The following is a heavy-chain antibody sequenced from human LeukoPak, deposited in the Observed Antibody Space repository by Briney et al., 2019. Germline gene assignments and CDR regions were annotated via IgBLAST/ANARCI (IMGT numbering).Heavy chain of an antibody. CDR1: GGSISSYY. CDR3: ARLVGSSWYHEVLRGRDY. CDR2: IYYSGST. J-gene: IGHJ4*02. D-gene: IGHD6-13*01. V-gene: IGHV4-59*08. Sequence: SETLSLTCTVSGGSISSYYWSWIRQPPGKGLEWIGYIYYSGSTNYNPSLKSRVTISVDTSKNQFSLKLTSVTAADTAVYYCARLVGSSWYHEVLRGRDYWGQGTLVTVSS.